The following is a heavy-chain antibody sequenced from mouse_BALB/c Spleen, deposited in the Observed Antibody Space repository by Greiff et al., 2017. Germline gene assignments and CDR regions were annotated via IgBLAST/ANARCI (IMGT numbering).Heavy chain of an antibody. CDR1: GFNIKDYY. V-gene: IGHV14-1*02. Sequence: VQLQQSGAELVRPGALVKLSCKASGFNIKDYYRHWVKQRPEQGLEWIGWIDPENGNTIYDPKFQGKASITADTSSNTAYLQLSSLTSEDTAVYYCAEMGGNGGYYFDYWGEGTTLTVST. CDR2: IDPENGNT. CDR3: AEMGGNGGYYFDY. J-gene: IGHJ2*01. D-gene: IGHD2-1*01.